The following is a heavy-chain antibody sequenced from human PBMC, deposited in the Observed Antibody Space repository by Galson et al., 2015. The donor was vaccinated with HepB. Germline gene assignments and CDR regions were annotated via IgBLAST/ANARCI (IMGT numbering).Heavy chain of an antibody. V-gene: IGHV3-30-3*01. CDR1: GFTFSRYA. Sequence: SLRLSCAASGFTFSRYAMHWVRQAPGKGLEWVAVISYDGSNKDYADSVKGRFTISRDNSKNTLYLQMNSLRLEDTAVYYCARDPIYDFWSGKPPGYFDYWGQGTLVTVS. CDR3: ARDPIYDFWSGKPPGYFDY. CDR2: ISYDGSNK. J-gene: IGHJ4*02. D-gene: IGHD3-3*01.